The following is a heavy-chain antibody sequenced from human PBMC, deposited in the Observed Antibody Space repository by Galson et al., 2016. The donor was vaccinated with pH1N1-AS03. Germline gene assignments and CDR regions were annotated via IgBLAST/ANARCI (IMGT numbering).Heavy chain of an antibody. Sequence: SLRLSCATSGFTFTDFAVSWVRQAPGRGLEWVSATSSSGGSTYYAESVKGRFTISRDYSTNTVDLQMSSLRAEDTAVYYCAKDRNDYRLHYFSGSDVWGQGTTVIVSS. V-gene: IGHV3-23*01. D-gene: IGHD1-1*01. CDR1: GFTFTDFA. CDR3: AKDRNDYRLHYFSGSDV. CDR2: TSSSGGST. J-gene: IGHJ6*02.